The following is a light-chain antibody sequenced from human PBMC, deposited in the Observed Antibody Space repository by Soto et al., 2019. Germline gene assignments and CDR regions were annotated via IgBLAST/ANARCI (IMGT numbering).Light chain of an antibody. V-gene: IGLV2-23*01. CDR2: EGI. CDR1: SSNIGGYNV. J-gene: IGLJ1*01. Sequence: QSALTQPASVSGSPGQSITISCSETSSNIGGYNVVSWYQQHPGKAPKVIVYEGIKRPSGVSDRFSGSTSGSTASLTISGLQAEDEADYYCCSYAGSPYVFGTGTKVTVL. CDR3: CSYAGSPYV.